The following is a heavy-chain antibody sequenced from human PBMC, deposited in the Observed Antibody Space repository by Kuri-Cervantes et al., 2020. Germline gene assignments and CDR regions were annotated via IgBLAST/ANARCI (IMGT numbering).Heavy chain of an antibody. Sequence: SVKVSCKASGFTFTSSAMQWVRQARGQRLEWIGWIVVGSGNTNYAQKFQERVTITRDMSTSTAYMELSSLRSEDTAVYHCAADSGSYRGWFDPWGQGTLVTVSS. CDR1: GFTFTSSA. CDR3: AADSGSYRGWFDP. CDR2: IVVGSGNT. J-gene: IGHJ5*02. V-gene: IGHV1-58*02. D-gene: IGHD1-26*01.